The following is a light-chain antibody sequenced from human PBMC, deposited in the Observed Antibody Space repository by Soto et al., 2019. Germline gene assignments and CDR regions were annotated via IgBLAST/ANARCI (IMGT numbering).Light chain of an antibody. J-gene: IGKJ2*01. CDR2: AAS. Sequence: DIQMTQSPSSVSASVGDRVTITCRASQGISSWLAWYQLKPGKAPKLLIYAASSLHSGVPSRFSGSGSGKDFTLTISSLQTEDFATYYCQQAGSVPPYTFGQGTKLEIK. CDR3: QQAGSVPPYT. CDR1: QGISSW. V-gene: IGKV1-12*01.